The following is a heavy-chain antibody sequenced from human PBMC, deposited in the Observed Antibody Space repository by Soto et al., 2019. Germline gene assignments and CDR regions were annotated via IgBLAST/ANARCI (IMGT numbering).Heavy chain of an antibody. CDR3: AREYYYYGSGSYDY. V-gene: IGHV3-48*01. D-gene: IGHD3-10*01. Sequence: PGGSLRLSCAASGFTFSSYSMNWVRQAPGKGLEWVSYISSSSSTIYYADSVKGRFTISRDNAKNSLYLQMNSLRAEDTAVYYCAREYYYYGSGSYDYWGQGTLVTVSS. CDR2: ISSSSSTI. J-gene: IGHJ4*02. CDR1: GFTFSSYS.